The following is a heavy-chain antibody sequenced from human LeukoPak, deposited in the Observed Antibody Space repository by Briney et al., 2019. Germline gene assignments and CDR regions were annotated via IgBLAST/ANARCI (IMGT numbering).Heavy chain of an antibody. D-gene: IGHD3-16*02. CDR3: ARIGYYDYVWGSYRGYYFDY. Sequence: PSETLSLTCTVSGGSISSYYWGWIRQPPGKGLEWIGYIYYSGSTNYNPSLKSRVTISVDTSKNQFSLKLSSVTAADTAVYYCARIGYYDYVWGSYRGYYFDYWGQGTLVTVSS. CDR2: IYYSGST. CDR1: GGSISSYY. J-gene: IGHJ4*02. V-gene: IGHV4-59*08.